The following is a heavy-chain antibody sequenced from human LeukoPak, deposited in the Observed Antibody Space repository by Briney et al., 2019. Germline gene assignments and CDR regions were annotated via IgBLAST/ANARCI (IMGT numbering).Heavy chain of an antibody. D-gene: IGHD6-6*01. CDR1: GYTFTGYY. V-gene: IGHV1-2*02. CDR3: ARNGFVAAPWHFQH. Sequence: GASVKVSCKASGYTFTGYYMHWVRQAPGQGLEWMGWINPNSGGTNYAQKFQGRVAMTRDTSISTAYMELSRLRSDDTAVYYCARNGFVAAPWHFQHWGQGTLVTVSS. J-gene: IGHJ1*01. CDR2: INPNSGGT.